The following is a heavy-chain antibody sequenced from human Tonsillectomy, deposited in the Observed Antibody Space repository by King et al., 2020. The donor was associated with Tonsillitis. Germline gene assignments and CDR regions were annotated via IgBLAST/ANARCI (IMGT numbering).Heavy chain of an antibody. CDR2: IDPSDSYT. CDR1: GYRFTDYW. J-gene: IGHJ4*02. D-gene: IGHD3-10*01. Sequence: QLVQSGVEVRRPGESLRISCQGSGYRFTDYWITWVRQIPGKGLEWMGRIDPSDSYTNFSPSFQGHVTISADRSITTVYLQWSSLKASGTAIYYCARHAATYPTYGSATYRSQLPLALSLNYWGPGTLVTVSA. V-gene: IGHV5-10-1*01. CDR3: ARHAATYPTYGSATYRSQLPLALSLNY.